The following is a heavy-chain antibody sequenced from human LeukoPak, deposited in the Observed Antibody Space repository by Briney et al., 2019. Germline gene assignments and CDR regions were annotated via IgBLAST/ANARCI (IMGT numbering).Heavy chain of an antibody. CDR1: GYTFTSYD. CDR2: MNPNSGNT. Sequence: ASVKVSCKASGYTFTSYDINWVRQATGQGLEWMGWMNPNSGNTGYAQKFQGRVTMTRNSSIGTAYMELSSLRSEDTAVYYYARGSDSSSWYPISRSSYYYYYYMDVWGKGTTVTVSS. J-gene: IGHJ6*03. D-gene: IGHD6-13*01. CDR3: ARGSDSSSWYPISRSSYYYYYYMDV. V-gene: IGHV1-8*01.